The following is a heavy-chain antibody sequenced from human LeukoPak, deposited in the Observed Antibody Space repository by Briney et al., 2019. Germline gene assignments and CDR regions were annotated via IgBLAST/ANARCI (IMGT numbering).Heavy chain of an antibody. CDR1: GFSFSNYW. V-gene: IGHV3-7*01. J-gene: IGHJ3*02. CDR3: ARDANYHVSSDYYDAFDI. Sequence: GGSLRLSCAASGFSFSNYWMTWLRQAPGKGLEWVANIRGDESRKYYLDSVTGRFTISRDNAKNSLYLQMDSLRAEDTAVYYCARDANYHVSSDYYDAFDIWGQGTMVTVSS. D-gene: IGHD3-22*01. CDR2: IRGDESRK.